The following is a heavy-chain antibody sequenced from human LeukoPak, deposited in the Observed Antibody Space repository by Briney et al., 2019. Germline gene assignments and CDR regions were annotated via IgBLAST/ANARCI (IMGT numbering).Heavy chain of an antibody. J-gene: IGHJ4*02. V-gene: IGHV3-11*06. D-gene: IGHD6-6*01. CDR1: GFTFLGYY. CDR3: ARGGPGIAARRLFDF. Sequence: PGGSPRRPCFASGFTFLGYYMRWMRQAAGEGRRWVVYITSSSTYTNYADSVKGRFTISRDNAKSSLYLQMNSLRAEDTAVYYCARGGPGIAARRLFDFWGQGTLVTVSS. CDR2: ITSSSTYT.